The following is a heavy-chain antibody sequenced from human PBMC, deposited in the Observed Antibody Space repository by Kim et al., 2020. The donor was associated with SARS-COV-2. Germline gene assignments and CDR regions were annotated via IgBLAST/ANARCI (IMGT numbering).Heavy chain of an antibody. Sequence: SETLSLTCTVSGGSISSYYWSWIRQPPGKGLEWIGYIYYSGSTNYNPSLKSRVTISVDTSKNQFSLKLSSVTAADTAVYYCAREVDRFGELLPNDAFDIWGQGTMVTVSS. V-gene: IGHV4-59*01. CDR3: AREVDRFGELLPNDAFDI. J-gene: IGHJ3*02. CDR2: IYYSGST. CDR1: GGSISSYY. D-gene: IGHD3-10*01.